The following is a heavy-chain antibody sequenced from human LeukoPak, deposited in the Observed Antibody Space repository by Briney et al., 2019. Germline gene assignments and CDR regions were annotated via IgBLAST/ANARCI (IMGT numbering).Heavy chain of an antibody. CDR3: ARGLRLGEPVFDP. D-gene: IGHD3-16*01. J-gene: IGHJ5*02. CDR1: GYTFTSYD. CDR2: MNPNSGNI. Sequence: GASVKVSCKASGYTFTSYDINWVRQATGQGLEWMGWMNPNSGNIGYAQKFQGRVTITRNTSISTAYMELSSLRSEDTAVYYCARGLRLGEPVFDPWGQGTLVTVSS. V-gene: IGHV1-8*03.